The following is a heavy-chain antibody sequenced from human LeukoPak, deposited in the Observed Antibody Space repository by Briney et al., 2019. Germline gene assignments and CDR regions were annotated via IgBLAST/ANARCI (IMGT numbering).Heavy chain of an antibody. D-gene: IGHD6-13*01. J-gene: IGHJ4*02. CDR2: IWNDGSQK. Sequence: PGGSLRLSCAASGFTFSSYGMHWVRQAPGKGLEWVAVIWNDGSQKYYADSVKGRFTISRDNSKDTLYLQMNSLRAEDTAVYYCARSEYSSSWSLYYFDYWGQGTLVTVSS. V-gene: IGHV3-33*01. CDR1: GFTFSSYG. CDR3: ARSEYSSSWSLYYFDY.